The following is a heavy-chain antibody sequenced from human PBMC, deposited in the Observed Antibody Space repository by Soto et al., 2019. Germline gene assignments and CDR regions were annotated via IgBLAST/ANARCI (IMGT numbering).Heavy chain of an antibody. D-gene: IGHD6-19*01. V-gene: IGHV3-33*01. J-gene: IGHJ4*02. CDR2: IWYDGSNK. CDR3: ARVRAESREAVPGPFDY. Sequence: LRLSCAASGFTFSSYGMHWVRQAPGKGLEWVAVIWYDGSNKYYADSVKGRFTISRDNSKNTLYLQMNSLRAEDTAVYYCARVRAESREAVPGPFDYWGQGTLVTVSS. CDR1: GFTFSSYG.